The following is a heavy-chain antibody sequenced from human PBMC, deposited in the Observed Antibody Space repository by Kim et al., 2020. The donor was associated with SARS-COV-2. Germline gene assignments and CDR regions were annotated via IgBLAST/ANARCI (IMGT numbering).Heavy chain of an antibody. D-gene: IGHD3-10*01. CDR2: ISSSSSYI. V-gene: IGHV3-21*01. CDR1: GFTFSSYS. Sequence: GGSLRLSCAASGFTFSSYSMNWVRQAPGKGLEWVSSISSSSSYIYYADSVKGRFTISRDNAKNSLYLQMNSLRAEDTAVYYCARDSGESGKNQGSFSYYYGMDVWGQGTTVTVSS. CDR3: ARDSGESGKNQGSFSYYYGMDV. J-gene: IGHJ6*02.